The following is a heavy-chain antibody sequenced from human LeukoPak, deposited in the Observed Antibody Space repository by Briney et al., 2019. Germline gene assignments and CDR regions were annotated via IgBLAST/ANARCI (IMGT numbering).Heavy chain of an antibody. CDR3: AKSVAVAGTAFDY. CDR1: GFTFGSYW. D-gene: IGHD6-19*01. J-gene: IGHJ4*02. CDR2: INTDGGST. V-gene: IGHV3-74*01. Sequence: GGSLRLSCAASGFTFGSYWMHWVRQAPGKGLVWVSRINTDGGSTTYADSVKGRFTISRDNAKNTLYLQMNSLRTEDTAVYYCAKSVAVAGTAFDYWGQGTLVTVSS.